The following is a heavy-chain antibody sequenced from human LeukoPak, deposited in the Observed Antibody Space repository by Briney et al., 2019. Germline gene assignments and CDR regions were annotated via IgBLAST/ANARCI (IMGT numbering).Heavy chain of an antibody. CDR1: GYTFTSYD. CDR2: MNPNSGNT. Sequence: ASVKVSCKASGYTFTSYDINWVRQATGQGLEWMGWMNPNSGNTGYAQKFQGRVTMTRNTSISTAYMKLSSLRSEDTAVYYCARIPASSGYYYAEYFQHWGQGTLVTVSS. V-gene: IGHV1-8*01. CDR3: ARIPASSGYYYAEYFQH. D-gene: IGHD3-22*01. J-gene: IGHJ1*01.